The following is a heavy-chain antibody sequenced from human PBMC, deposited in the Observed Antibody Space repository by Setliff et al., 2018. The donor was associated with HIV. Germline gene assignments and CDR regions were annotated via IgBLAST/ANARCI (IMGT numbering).Heavy chain of an antibody. CDR3: ARQGDGYYGSNSFDK. J-gene: IGHJ4*02. V-gene: IGHV4-38-2*01. CDR2: IYYSGSS. Sequence: KASETLSLTCAVSGYSISSGYHWGWIRQPPGKGLEWIGSIYYSGSSYYNPSLKSRVTISVDTSKNQFSLKLSSVTAADTAVYYCARQGDGYYGSNSFDKWGQGPVVTVSS. CDR1: GYSISSGYH. D-gene: IGHD1-26*01.